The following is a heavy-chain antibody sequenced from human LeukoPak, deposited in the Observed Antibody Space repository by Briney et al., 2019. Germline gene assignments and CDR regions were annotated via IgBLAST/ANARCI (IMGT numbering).Heavy chain of an antibody. CDR2: ISGSGGNT. D-gene: IGHD1-26*01. V-gene: IGHV3-23*01. CDR1: GFTFSSYA. CDR3: AKDCGEVGARPIDY. Sequence: GGSLRLSCAASGFTFSSYAMSWVRQAPGKGLEWVSAISGSGGNTYYADSVKGRFTISRDNSKNTLYLQMNSLRAEDTAVYYCAKDCGEVGARPIDYWGQGTLVTVSS. J-gene: IGHJ4*02.